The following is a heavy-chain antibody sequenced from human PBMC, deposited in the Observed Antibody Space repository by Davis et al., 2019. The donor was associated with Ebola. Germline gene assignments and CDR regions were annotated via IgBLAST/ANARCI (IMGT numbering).Heavy chain of an antibody. J-gene: IGHJ6*02. Sequence: GGSLRLSCAASGFTFSSYGMHWVRQAPGKGLEWVAVIWYDGSNKYYADSVKGRFTISRDNSKNTLYLQMNSLRAEDTAVYYCAKDLRRRTMIVVVYYYYGMDVWGQGTTVTVSS. V-gene: IGHV3-30*02. CDR1: GFTFSSYG. CDR3: AKDLRRRTMIVVVYYYYGMDV. D-gene: IGHD3-22*01. CDR2: IWYDGSNK.